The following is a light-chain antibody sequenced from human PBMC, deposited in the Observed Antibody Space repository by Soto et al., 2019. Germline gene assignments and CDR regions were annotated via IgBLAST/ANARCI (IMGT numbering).Light chain of an antibody. J-gene: IGKJ4*01. CDR2: GAS. CDR3: QQYNNWPLT. CDR1: QSVSGN. V-gene: IGKV3-15*01. Sequence: EIVMTQSPATLSVSPGERATLSCRASQSVSGNLVWYQQKPGQAPRLLIYGASTRATGFPARFSGSRSGTEFTLTISNLQSEDSAVYYCQQYNNWPLTFGGGTKVEIK.